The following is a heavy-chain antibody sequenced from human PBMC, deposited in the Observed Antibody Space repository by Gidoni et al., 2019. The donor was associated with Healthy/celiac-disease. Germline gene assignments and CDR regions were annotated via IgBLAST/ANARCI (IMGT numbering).Heavy chain of an antibody. CDR2: IKQDGSEK. CDR1: GFTSSSYW. V-gene: IGHV3-7*03. D-gene: IGHD3-3*01. CDR3: ARDSMDFWSGFHNWFDP. J-gene: IGHJ5*02. Sequence: EVQLVESGGGLVQPGGSLRLSCAASGFTSSSYWMSWVRQAPGKGLEWVANIKQDGSEKYYVDSVKGRFTISRDNAKNSLYLQMNSLRAEDTAVYYCARDSMDFWSGFHNWFDPWGQGTLVTVSS.